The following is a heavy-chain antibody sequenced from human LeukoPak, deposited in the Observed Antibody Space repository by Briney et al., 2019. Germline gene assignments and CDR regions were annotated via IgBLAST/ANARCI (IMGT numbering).Heavy chain of an antibody. CDR1: GFTFSSYW. V-gene: IGHV3-74*01. CDR3: ARAPSEIGGYYPEYFRH. J-gene: IGHJ1*01. D-gene: IGHD3-22*01. CDR2: IKSDGST. Sequence: GGSLRLSCAASGFTFSSYWMHWVRQAPGRGLVWVSRIKSDGSTRYADSVKGRFTISRDNAKNTVSLQMNSLRVEDTGVYYCARAPSEIGGYYPEYFRHWGQGTLVTVSP.